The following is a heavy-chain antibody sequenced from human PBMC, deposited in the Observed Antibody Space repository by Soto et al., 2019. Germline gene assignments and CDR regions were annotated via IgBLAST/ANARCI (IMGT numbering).Heavy chain of an antibody. Sequence: EVQLLESGGGLVQPGGSLRLSCAASGFTFSSYAMSWVRQAPGKGLEWVSASSGSGGSTYYADAVKGRFTISRDNSKNTRYLPMNSLRAEDTAVSYCAKWGGALPWYYDFCSGENWFDPWGQGTLVTVSS. V-gene: IGHV3-23*01. D-gene: IGHD3-3*01. CDR2: SSGSGGST. CDR3: AKWGGALPWYYDFCSGENWFDP. J-gene: IGHJ5*02. CDR1: GFTFSSYA.